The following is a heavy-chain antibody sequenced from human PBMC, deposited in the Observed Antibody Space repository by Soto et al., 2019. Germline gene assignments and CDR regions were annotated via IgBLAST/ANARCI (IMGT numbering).Heavy chain of an antibody. J-gene: IGHJ5*02. Sequence: QVQLVQSGAEVKKPGSSVKVSCKASGGTFSSYAISWVRQAPGQGLEWMGGIIPIFGTANYAQKFQGRVTITADESTSTAYMELSSLRSEDTAVYYCARDRPKYYYDSSGYYNNWFDPWGQGTLVTVSS. V-gene: IGHV1-69*01. D-gene: IGHD3-22*01. CDR3: ARDRPKYYYDSSGYYNNWFDP. CDR2: IIPIFGTA. CDR1: GGTFSSYA.